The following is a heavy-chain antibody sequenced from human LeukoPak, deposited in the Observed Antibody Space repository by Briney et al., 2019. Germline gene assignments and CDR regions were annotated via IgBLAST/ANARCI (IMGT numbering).Heavy chain of an antibody. D-gene: IGHD3-3*01. CDR2: ISGSGSTI. CDR3: ARGSDFWSGYSIGDYFDY. Sequence: GGSLRLSCAASGFTFSSYAMSWVRQAPGKGLEWVSAISGSGSTIYYADSVKGRFTISRDNAKNSLYLQMNSLRAEDTAVYYCARGSDFWSGYSIGDYFDYWGQGTLVTVSS. V-gene: IGHV3-48*04. CDR1: GFTFSSYA. J-gene: IGHJ4*02.